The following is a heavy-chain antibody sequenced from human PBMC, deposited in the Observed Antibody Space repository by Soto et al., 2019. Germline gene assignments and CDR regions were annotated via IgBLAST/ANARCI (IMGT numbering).Heavy chain of an antibody. CDR1: GGSISSGGYS. V-gene: IGHV4-30-2*01. J-gene: IGHJ4*02. CDR3: AAYSGYTGWQFDF. Sequence: SETLSLTCAVSGGSISSGGYSWSWIRQPPGKGLEWIGYIYHSGSAYYNPSLKSRLTISVDRSNNQFSLKLSSVTAADTATYFCAAYSGYTGWQFDFWGQGTQVTVSS. CDR2: IYHSGSA. D-gene: IGHD5-12*01.